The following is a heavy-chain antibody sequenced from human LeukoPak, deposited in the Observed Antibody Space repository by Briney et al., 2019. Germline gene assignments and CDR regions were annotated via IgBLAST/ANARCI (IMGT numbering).Heavy chain of an antibody. CDR2: INHSGST. D-gene: IGHD3-22*01. V-gene: IGHV4-34*01. Sequence: SSETLSLTCAVYGGSFSGYYWSWIRQPPGKGLEWIGEINHSGSTNYNPSLKSRVTISVDASKNQFSLKLSSVTAADTAVYYCARGDYYDSSDDFDYWGQGTLVTVSS. CDR3: ARGDYYDSSDDFDY. J-gene: IGHJ4*02. CDR1: GGSFSGYY.